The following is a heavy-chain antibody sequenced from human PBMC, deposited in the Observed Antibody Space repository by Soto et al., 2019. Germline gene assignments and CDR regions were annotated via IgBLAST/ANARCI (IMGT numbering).Heavy chain of an antibody. Sequence: QVQPVESGGGLVKPGGSLRLSCAASGFIFSDQYTSWIRQAPGKGLEWLSYISTSGSSISYADSVKGRFTISRDNTKNSLYLQMNSLRGEDTAVYYCATHRPRIVVAGGYFRDWGHGTLVTVS. CDR1: GFIFSDQY. V-gene: IGHV3-11*01. CDR2: ISTSGSSI. CDR3: ATHRPRIVVAGGYFRD. D-gene: IGHD6-19*01. J-gene: IGHJ1*01.